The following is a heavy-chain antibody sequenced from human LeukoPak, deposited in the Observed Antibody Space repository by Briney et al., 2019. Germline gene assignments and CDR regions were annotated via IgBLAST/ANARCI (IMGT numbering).Heavy chain of an antibody. Sequence: SETLSLTCTVSGGSISSYYWSWIRQPPGKGLEWIGYVYYSGSTNYNPSLKSRVAISVDTSKNQFSLKLRSVTAADTAVYYCARHVGYGNNWFDPWGQGTLVAVSS. CDR3: ARHVGYGNNWFDP. J-gene: IGHJ5*02. CDR1: GGSISSYY. CDR2: VYYSGST. D-gene: IGHD5-18*01. V-gene: IGHV4-59*08.